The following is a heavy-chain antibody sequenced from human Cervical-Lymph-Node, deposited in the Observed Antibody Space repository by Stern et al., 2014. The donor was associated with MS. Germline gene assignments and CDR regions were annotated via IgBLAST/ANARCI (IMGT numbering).Heavy chain of an antibody. CDR2: ILYYGSNP. Sequence: VQLVESGGGVVQPGRSLRLSCAASGFSFSRYAMHWVRQAPGKGLEWVALILYYGSNPYYAHSVTGRFTISRDNFKNTIYLQMNSLRAEDTAVYYCASAYSSSHYYFDYWGQGTLVTVSS. V-gene: IGHV3-33*01. J-gene: IGHJ4*02. CDR1: GFSFSRYA. D-gene: IGHD6-13*01. CDR3: ASAYSSSHYYFDY.